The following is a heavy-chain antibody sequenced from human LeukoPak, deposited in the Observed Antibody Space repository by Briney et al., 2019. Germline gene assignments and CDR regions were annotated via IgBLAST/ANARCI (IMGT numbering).Heavy chain of an antibody. CDR3: AKDLSDY. CDR1: GFTFNSYA. Sequence: GGSLRLSCAASGFTFNSYAMNWVRQAPGKGLEWVAFIRYDGSNKYYADSVKGRFTISRDNSKNTLYLQMNSLRAEDTAVYYCAKDLSDYWGQGTLVTVSS. V-gene: IGHV3-30*02. CDR2: IRYDGSNK. J-gene: IGHJ4*02.